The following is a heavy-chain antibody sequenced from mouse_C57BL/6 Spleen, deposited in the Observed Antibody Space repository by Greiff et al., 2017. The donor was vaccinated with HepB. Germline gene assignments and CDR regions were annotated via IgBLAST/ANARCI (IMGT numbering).Heavy chain of an antibody. D-gene: IGHD1-1*01. CDR2: INPSSGYT. CDR3: ARGCYYGRGYGCAY. V-gene: IGHV1-4*01. Sequence: QVQLKESGAELARPGASVKMSCKASGYTFTSYTMHWVKQRPGQGLEWIGYINPSSGYTKYNQKFKDKATLTADKSSSTAYMQLSSLTSEDSAVYYSARGCYYGRGYGCAYWGQGSLVTVSA. CDR1: GYTFTSYT. J-gene: IGHJ3*01.